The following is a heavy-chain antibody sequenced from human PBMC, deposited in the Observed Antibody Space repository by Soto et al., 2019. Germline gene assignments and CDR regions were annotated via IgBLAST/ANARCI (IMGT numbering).Heavy chain of an antibody. J-gene: IGHJ6*02. V-gene: IGHV3-74*01. CDR2: INIDGSST. CDR3: VRDSYYDSVYYGMDV. CDR1: GFTFSSYW. Sequence: EVQLVESGGGLVQPGGSLRLSCAASGFTFSSYWMHWVRQAPGKGRVWVSRINIDGSSTSYADSVKGRFTFSRDNARNTLYLQMNSLRAEDTAVYYCVRDSYYDSVYYGMDVWGQGTTVTVSS. D-gene: IGHD3-22*01.